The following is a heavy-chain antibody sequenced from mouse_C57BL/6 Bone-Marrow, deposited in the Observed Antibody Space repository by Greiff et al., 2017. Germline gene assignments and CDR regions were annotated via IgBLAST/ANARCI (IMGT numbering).Heavy chain of an antibody. CDR2: IDPEDGDT. J-gene: IGHJ4*01. Sequence: EVQLQQSGAELVRPGASVKLSCTASGFNIKDYYMHWVKQRPEQGLEWIGRIDPEDGDTEYDPKFKGKATLTVDTSSNTAYLQLSSLTSDDTAVYYCTRGWLLGKMDYWGQGTSVTVSS. CDR1: GFNIKDYY. V-gene: IGHV14-1*01. D-gene: IGHD2-3*01. CDR3: TRGWLLGKMDY.